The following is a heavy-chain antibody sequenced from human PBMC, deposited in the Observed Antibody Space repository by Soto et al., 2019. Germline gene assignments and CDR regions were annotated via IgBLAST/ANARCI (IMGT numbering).Heavy chain of an antibody. V-gene: IGHV1-3*01. CDR3: ARDLDFWSGYYGY. D-gene: IGHD3-3*01. CDR1: GYTFTSYA. CDR2: INAGNGNT. Sequence: ASVKVSCKASGYTFTSYAIHWVRQAPGQRLEWMGWINAGNGNTKYSQKFQGRVTITRDTSASTAYMELSSLRSEDTAVYYCARDLDFWSGYYGYWGQGTLVTVSS. J-gene: IGHJ4*02.